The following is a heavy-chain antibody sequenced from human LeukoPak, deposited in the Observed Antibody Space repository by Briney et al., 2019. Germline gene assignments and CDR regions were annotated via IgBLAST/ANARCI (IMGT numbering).Heavy chain of an antibody. D-gene: IGHD2-15*01. J-gene: IGHJ6*02. V-gene: IGHV4-59*08. CDR2: IYYSGST. CDR1: GVSISGYY. Sequence: SETLSLTCAVSGVSISGYYWSWIRQPPGKGLEWIGYIYYSGSTNYNPSLKSRVTISVDTSKNQFSLKLSSVTAADTAVYYCARQGCSGGSCYLHYYYYGMDVWGQGTTVTVSS. CDR3: ARQGCSGGSCYLHYYYYGMDV.